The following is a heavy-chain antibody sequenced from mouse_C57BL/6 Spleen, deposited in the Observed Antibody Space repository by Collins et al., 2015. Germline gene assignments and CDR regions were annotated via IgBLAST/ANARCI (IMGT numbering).Heavy chain of an antibody. V-gene: IGHV1-74*01. CDR2: IHPSDSDT. J-gene: IGHJ3*01. Sequence: QVQLQQSGAELVKPGTSVKVSCKASGYTFTSYWMHWVKQRPGQGLEWIGRIHPSDSDTNYNQKFTGKATLTVDKSSNTAYMQVSSLTSEDPAVYYCAEYYTSGFAYWGQGTLVTVSA. D-gene: IGHD2-12*01. CDR3: AEYYTSGFAY. CDR1: GYTFTSYW.